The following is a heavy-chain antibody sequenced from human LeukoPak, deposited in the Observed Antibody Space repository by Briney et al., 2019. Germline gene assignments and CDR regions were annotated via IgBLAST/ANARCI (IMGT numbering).Heavy chain of an antibody. CDR3: AKDKGSNRGSYYHWFDP. CDR1: GFTFSSYA. V-gene: IGHV3-23*01. D-gene: IGHD1-26*01. CDR2: ISGSGGST. J-gene: IGHJ5*02. Sequence: GGSLRLSCAASGFTFSSYAMSWVRQAPGKVLEWVSAISGSGGSTYYADSVKGRFTISRDNSKNTLYLQMNSLRAEDTAVYYCAKDKGSNRGSYYHWFDPWGQGTLVTVSS.